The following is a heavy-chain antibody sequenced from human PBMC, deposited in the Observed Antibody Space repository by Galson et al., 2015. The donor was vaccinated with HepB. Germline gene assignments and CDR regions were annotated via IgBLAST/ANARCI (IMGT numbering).Heavy chain of an antibody. CDR1: GYTLTELS. CDR3: ATGGDKKFFDL. D-gene: IGHD4-17*01. CDR2: FNREDGET. V-gene: IGHV1-24*01. J-gene: IGHJ2*01. Sequence: SVKVSCKVSGYTLTELSMHWVRQAPGKRLEWLGGFNREDGETISAQKFQGRVIMTQDTSTDTAYMELSGLRSEDTAVYYCATGGDKKFFDLWGRGTLVIVSS.